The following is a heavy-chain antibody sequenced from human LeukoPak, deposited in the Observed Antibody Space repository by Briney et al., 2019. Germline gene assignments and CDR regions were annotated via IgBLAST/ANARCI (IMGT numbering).Heavy chain of an antibody. V-gene: IGHV4-34*01. J-gene: IGHJ4*02. Sequence: SETLSLTCAVYGGSFSDYSWTWIRQPPGKGLEWIGEINHSGGTNHNPSLMSRVTISVDTSKNQFSLKLSSVTAADTAVYYCARRPYCSSTSCYFIDYWGQGTLVTVSS. D-gene: IGHD2-2*01. CDR3: ARRPYCSSTSCYFIDY. CDR1: GGSFSDYS. CDR2: INHSGGT.